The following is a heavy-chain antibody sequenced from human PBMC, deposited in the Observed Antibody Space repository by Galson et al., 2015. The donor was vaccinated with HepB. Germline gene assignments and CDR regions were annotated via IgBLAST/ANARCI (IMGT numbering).Heavy chain of an antibody. D-gene: IGHD2-2*01. V-gene: IGHV1-18*04. CDR1: GYTFTSYG. CDR2: ISAYNGNT. Sequence: SVKVSCKASGYTFTSYGISWVRQAPGQGLEWMGWISAYNGNTNYAQKLQGRVTMTTDTSTSTAYMELRSLRSDDTAVYYCARQVYQLLWPGPFFDYWGQGTLVTVSS. J-gene: IGHJ4*02. CDR3: ARQVYQLLWPGPFFDY.